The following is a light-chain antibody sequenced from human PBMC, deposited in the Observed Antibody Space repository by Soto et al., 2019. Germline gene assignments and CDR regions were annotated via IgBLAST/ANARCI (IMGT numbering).Light chain of an antibody. Sequence: QSVLTQPPSASGAPGQRVTVSCSGSSPNIGSNTVNWYQQLPGTAPKLLIYSSNQRPSGVPDRFSGSKSGTSASLAISGLQSEDEADYYCAAWDLSPNGVVFGGGTKLTVL. CDR1: SPNIGSNT. V-gene: IGLV1-44*01. CDR3: AAWDLSPNGVV. J-gene: IGLJ2*01. CDR2: SSN.